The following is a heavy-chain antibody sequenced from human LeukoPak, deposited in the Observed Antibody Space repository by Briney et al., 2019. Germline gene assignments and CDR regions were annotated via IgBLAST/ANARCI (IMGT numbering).Heavy chain of an antibody. J-gene: IGHJ4*02. CDR1: GGSISSGGYS. D-gene: IGHD1-26*01. CDR2: IYHSGST. V-gene: IGHV4-30-2*01. Sequence: SQTLSLTCAVSGGSISSGGYSWSWIRQPPGKGLEWIGYIYHSGSTYYNPSLKSRVTISVDRSKNQFSLKLSSVTAADTAVYYCARSLSYYMTRLDYWGQGTLVTVSS. CDR3: ARSLSYYMTRLDY.